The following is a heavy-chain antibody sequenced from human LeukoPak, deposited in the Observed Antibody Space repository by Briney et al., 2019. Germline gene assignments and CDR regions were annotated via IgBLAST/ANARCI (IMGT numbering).Heavy chain of an antibody. J-gene: IGHJ4*02. CDR3: ARGRRKVLRYFDWLPYFDY. Sequence: PSETLSLTCAVYGGSFSGYYWSWIRQPPGKGLEWIGEINHSGSTNYNPSLKRRVTISVDTSKHQFSLKLSSVTAADTAVYYCARGRRKVLRYFDWLPYFDYWGQGTLVTVSS. V-gene: IGHV4-34*01. CDR1: GGSFSGYY. CDR2: INHSGST. D-gene: IGHD3-9*01.